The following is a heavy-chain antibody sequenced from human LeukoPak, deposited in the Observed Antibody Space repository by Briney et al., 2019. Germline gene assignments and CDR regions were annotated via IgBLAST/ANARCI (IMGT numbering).Heavy chain of an antibody. V-gene: IGHV3-30*02. CDR3: AKDGHDILTGYQNHYYMDV. Sequence: GGSLRLSCAASGFTFSNFGMHWVRQAPGKGLEWVALIRHDGSNKYYGDSVKGRFTVSRDNSKNILFVQMSSLRPEDTAVYFCAKDGHDILTGYQNHYYMDVWGKGTTVTVSS. CDR2: IRHDGSNK. J-gene: IGHJ6*03. D-gene: IGHD3-9*01. CDR1: GFTFSNFG.